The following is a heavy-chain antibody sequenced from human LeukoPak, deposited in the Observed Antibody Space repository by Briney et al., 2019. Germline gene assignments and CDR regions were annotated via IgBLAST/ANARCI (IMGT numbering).Heavy chain of an antibody. CDR1: GFAFSSHW. V-gene: IGHV3-74*01. D-gene: IGHD3-3*01. CDR3: ARGNDYWSGYIDY. J-gene: IGHJ4*02. CDR2: VKNDGSST. Sequence: GGSLRLSCAASGFAFSSHWMHWVRQAPGKGLVWVSHVKNDGSSTNYADSVRGRFTNSRDNAKNTLYLQMNSLRAEDTAVYYCARGNDYWSGYIDYWGQGTLVTVSS.